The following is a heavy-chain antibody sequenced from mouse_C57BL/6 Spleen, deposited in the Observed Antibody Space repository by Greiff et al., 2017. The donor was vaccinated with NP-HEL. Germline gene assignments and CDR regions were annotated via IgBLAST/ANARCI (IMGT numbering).Heavy chain of an antibody. J-gene: IGHJ4*01. V-gene: IGHV1-9*01. Sequence: QVTLKVSGAELMKPGASVKLSCKATGYTFTGYWIEWVKQRPGHGLEWIGEILPGSGSTNYNEKFKGKATFTADTSSNTAYMQLSSLTTEDSAIYYCAARDDYYGSSYAMDYWGQGTSVTVSS. CDR1: GYTFTGYW. CDR3: AARDDYYGSSYAMDY. D-gene: IGHD1-1*01. CDR2: ILPGSGST.